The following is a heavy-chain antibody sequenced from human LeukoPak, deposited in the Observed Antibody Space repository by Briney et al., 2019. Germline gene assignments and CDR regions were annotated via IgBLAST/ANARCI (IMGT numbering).Heavy chain of an antibody. CDR1: GGSISNYY. CDR2: ISYSGSP. CDR3: ARSPYYGSNSRGAFDV. J-gene: IGHJ3*01. D-gene: IGHD4-23*01. V-gene: IGHV4-59*08. Sequence: SETLSLTCTVSGGSISNYYWSRIRQPPGKGLEWIGYISYSGSPTYNPSLKSRVSISMDTSKNQFSLELTSVTAADTALYFCARSPYYGSNSRGAFDVWGQGTLVPVSS.